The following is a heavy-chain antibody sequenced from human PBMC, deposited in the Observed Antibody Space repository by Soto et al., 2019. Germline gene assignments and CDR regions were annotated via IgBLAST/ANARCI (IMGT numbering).Heavy chain of an antibody. D-gene: IGHD3-10*01. CDR2: INPNSGGT. J-gene: IGHJ4*02. Sequence: ASVKVSCKASGYTFTGYYMHWVRQAPGQGLEWMGWINPNSGGTNYAQKFQGRVTMTRDTSISTAYMELSRLRSDDTAVYYCARDSAPVTMVRGVNDYWGQGTLVTVSS. V-gene: IGHV1-2*02. CDR1: GYTFTGYY. CDR3: ARDSAPVTMVRGVNDY.